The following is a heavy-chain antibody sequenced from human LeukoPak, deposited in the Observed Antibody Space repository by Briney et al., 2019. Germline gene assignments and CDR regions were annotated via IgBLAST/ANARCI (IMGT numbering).Heavy chain of an antibody. CDR1: GFTFSSYS. CDR2: ISSSSSTI. D-gene: IGHD3-3*01. Sequence: GGSLRLSCAASGFTFSSYSMNWVRQAPGKGLEWVSYISSSSSTIYYADSVKGRFTISRDNAKNSLYLQMNSLRAEDTAVYYCARDTYDFWSGYYQNWGQGTLVTVSS. J-gene: IGHJ4*02. CDR3: ARDTYDFWSGYYQN. V-gene: IGHV3-48*01.